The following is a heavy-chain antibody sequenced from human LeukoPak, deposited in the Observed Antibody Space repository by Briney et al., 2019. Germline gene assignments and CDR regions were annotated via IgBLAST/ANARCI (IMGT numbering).Heavy chain of an antibody. CDR1: GASFSNDY. J-gene: IGHJ4*02. D-gene: IGHD6-13*01. Sequence: SETLSLTCTVSGASFSNDYWSWVRQAPGKGLEWIGYIYYTGSTSYNPSLKSRVTISVQTSKNQFSLKLSSVTAADTAVYYCARVFKAAAGSFDYWGQGTLVTVAS. V-gene: IGHV4-59*08. CDR2: IYYTGST. CDR3: ARVFKAAAGSFDY.